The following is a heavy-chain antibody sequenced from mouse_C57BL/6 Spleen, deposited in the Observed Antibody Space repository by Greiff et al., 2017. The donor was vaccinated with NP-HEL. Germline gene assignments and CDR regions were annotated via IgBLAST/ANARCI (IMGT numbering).Heavy chain of an antibody. D-gene: IGHD1-1*01. CDR1: GYTFTSYW. CDR2: INPSSGYT. Sequence: VQLQQSGAELAKPGASVKLSCKASGYTFTSYWMHWVKQRPGQGLEWIGYINPSSGYTKYNQKFKYKATLTADKSSSTAYMQLSSLTYEDSAVYYCSTNYYGSSFDYWGQGTTLTVSS. J-gene: IGHJ2*01. CDR3: STNYYGSSFDY. V-gene: IGHV1-7*01.